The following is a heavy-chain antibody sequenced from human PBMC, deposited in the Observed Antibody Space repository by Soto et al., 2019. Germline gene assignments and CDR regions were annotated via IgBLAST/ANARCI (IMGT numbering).Heavy chain of an antibody. CDR1: GGSISSSSYY. V-gene: IGHV4-39*01. Sequence: SETLSLTCTFSGGSISSSSYYWGWIRQPPGKGLEWFGSIYYSGSTYYNPSLKSRVTISVDTSKNQFSLKLSSVTAADTAVYYCASWWDLAGYSSGWYDSAWFDPWGQGTLVTVSS. J-gene: IGHJ5*02. CDR2: IYYSGST. D-gene: IGHD6-19*01. CDR3: ASWWDLAGYSSGWYDSAWFDP.